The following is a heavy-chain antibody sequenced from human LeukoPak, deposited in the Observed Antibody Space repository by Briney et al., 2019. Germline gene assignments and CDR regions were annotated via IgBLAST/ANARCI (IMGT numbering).Heavy chain of an antibody. CDR2: IRSKANSYAT. V-gene: IGHV3-73*01. J-gene: IGHJ6*03. Sequence: GESLKISCAASGFTFSGSAMHWVRQASGKGLEWVGRIRSKANSYATAYAASVKGRFTISRDDSKNTAYLQMNSLKTEDTAVYYFTSRDCSSTSCYRDPTYYYYYMDVWGKGTTVTVSS. D-gene: IGHD2-2*01. CDR3: TSRDCSSTSCYRDPTYYYYYMDV. CDR1: GFTFSGSA.